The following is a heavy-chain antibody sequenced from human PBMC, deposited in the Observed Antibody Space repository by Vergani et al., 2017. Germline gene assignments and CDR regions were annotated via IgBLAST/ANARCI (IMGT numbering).Heavy chain of an antibody. CDR2: INPNSGGT. CDR3: ARVGTCSNRDYFVY. V-gene: IGHV1-2*02. D-gene: IGHD1-14*01. CDR1: GYTSADYV. Sequence: QVQLVQSGAEVKKPGASVKVSCKASGYTSADYVMHWVRQAPGQGLEWMVLINPNSGGTIYAQKFQGRVTMTRDTSISTVYMELNNLRSDDTAVYFCARVGTCSNRDYFVYWGQGALVTVSS. J-gene: IGHJ4*02.